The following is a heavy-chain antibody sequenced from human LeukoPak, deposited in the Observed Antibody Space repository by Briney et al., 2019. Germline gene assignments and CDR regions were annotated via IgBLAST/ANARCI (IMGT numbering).Heavy chain of an antibody. Sequence: ASVKVSCEASGYTFTGYYMHWVRQAPGQGLEWMGWINPNSGGTNYAQKFQGRVTMTRDTSISTAYMELSSLRSDDTAVYYCARVFSPDRLTPNGYWGQGTLVTVSS. V-gene: IGHV1-2*02. D-gene: IGHD3-9*01. CDR2: INPNSGGT. J-gene: IGHJ4*02. CDR1: GYTFTGYY. CDR3: ARVFSPDRLTPNGY.